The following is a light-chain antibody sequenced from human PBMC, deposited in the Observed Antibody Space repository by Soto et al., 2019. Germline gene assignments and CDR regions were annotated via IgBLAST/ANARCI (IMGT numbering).Light chain of an antibody. Sequence: EIVLTQSPGTLSLSPGERATLSCRASQSVSNSYLAWYQQKPGLAPRLLIYGASTRATAIPDRFSGSWSGTHFTLTISRLEPEDFAMYYCQQYGSSPITFGQGTRLEIK. V-gene: IGKV3-20*01. J-gene: IGKJ5*01. CDR2: GAS. CDR1: QSVSNSY. CDR3: QQYGSSPIT.